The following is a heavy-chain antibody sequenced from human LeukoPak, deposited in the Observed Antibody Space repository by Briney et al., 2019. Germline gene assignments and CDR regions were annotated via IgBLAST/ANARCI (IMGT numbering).Heavy chain of an antibody. CDR1: GGSFNNYY. J-gene: IGHJ3*02. V-gene: IGHV4-34*01. D-gene: IGHD2-2*01. Sequence: PSETLSLTCAVYGGSFNNYYWSWIRQPPGKGLEWIGEVNHSGFTNYNPSFKSRLTISVDTSKDQFSLKLSSVTAADTAVYYCARGQRVVVPAAIEAGSFDIWGQGTMVTVSS. CDR3: ARGQRVVVPAAIEAGSFDI. CDR2: VNHSGFT.